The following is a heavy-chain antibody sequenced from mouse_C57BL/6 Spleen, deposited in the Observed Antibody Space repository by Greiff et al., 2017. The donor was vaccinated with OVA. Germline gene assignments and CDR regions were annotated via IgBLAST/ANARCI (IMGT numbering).Heavy chain of an antibody. Sequence: EVKVEESGPGLVKPSQSLSLTCSVTGYSITSGYYWNWIRQFPGNKLEWMGYISYDGSNNYNPSLKNRISITRDTSKNQFFLKLNSVTTEDTATYYCARDPWLPTFWGQGTLVTVSA. CDR2: ISYDGSN. V-gene: IGHV3-6*01. J-gene: IGHJ3*01. CDR3: ARDPWLPTF. CDR1: GYSITSGYY. D-gene: IGHD2-2*01.